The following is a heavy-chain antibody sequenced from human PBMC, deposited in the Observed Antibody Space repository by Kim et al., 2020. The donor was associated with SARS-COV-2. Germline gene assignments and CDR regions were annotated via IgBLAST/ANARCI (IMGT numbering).Heavy chain of an antibody. V-gene: IGHV3-49*04. CDR1: GFTFGDYA. D-gene: IGHD4-17*01. J-gene: IGHJ4*02. Sequence: GGSLRLSCTASGFTFGDYAMSWVRQAPGKGLEWVGFIRSKAYGGTTEYAASVKGRFTISRDDSKSIAYLQMNSLKTEDTAVYYCTSHFPDLSYGLAKNFDYWGQGTLVTVSS. CDR2: IRSKAYGGTT. CDR3: TSHFPDLSYGLAKNFDY.